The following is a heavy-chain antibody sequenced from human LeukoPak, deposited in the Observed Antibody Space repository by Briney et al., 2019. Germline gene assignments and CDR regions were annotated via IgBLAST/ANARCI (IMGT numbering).Heavy chain of an antibody. CDR3: ARGVEFVDIVATIGDYYYYYYMDV. D-gene: IGHD5-12*01. CDR1: GYTLTGYY. Sequence: ASVKVSCKASGYTLTGYYMHWVRQAPGQGLEWMGWINPNSGGTNYAQKFQGRVTMTRDTSISTAYMELSRLRSDDTAVYYRARGVEFVDIVATIGDYYYYYYMDVWGKGTTVTVSS. J-gene: IGHJ6*03. V-gene: IGHV1-2*02. CDR2: INPNSGGT.